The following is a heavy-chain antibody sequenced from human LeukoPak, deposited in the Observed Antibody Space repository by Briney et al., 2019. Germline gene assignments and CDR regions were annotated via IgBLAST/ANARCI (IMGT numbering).Heavy chain of an antibody. D-gene: IGHD4-11*01. J-gene: IGHJ6*03. CDR2: ISGSGGST. V-gene: IGHV3-23*01. Sequence: GGSLRLSCAASGFTFSSYAMSWVRQAPGKGLEWVSAISGSGGSTYYADSVKGRFTISRDNAKNSLYLQMNSLRAEDTAVYYCARDGYSNYLFVYYYYMDVWGKGTTVTISS. CDR1: GFTFSSYA. CDR3: ARDGYSNYLFVYYYYMDV.